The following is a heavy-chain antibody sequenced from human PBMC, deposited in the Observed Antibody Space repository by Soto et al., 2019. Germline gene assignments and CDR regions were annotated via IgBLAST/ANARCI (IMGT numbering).Heavy chain of an antibody. CDR1: GAYVSSRSYY. J-gene: IGHJ2*01. CDR3: ARDVRLLVRDLPWYFDL. Sequence: QVQLQESGPGLVKPSETLSLTCTVSGAYVSSRSYYWSWIRQPPGKGLEWIGYIHDSESTTYNPSLKRRVTISVDTSKNQCSLKLSSVTAADTAVYYCARDVRLLVRDLPWYFDLWGRGTLVTVSS. CDR2: IHDSEST. D-gene: IGHD3-10*01. V-gene: IGHV4-61*01.